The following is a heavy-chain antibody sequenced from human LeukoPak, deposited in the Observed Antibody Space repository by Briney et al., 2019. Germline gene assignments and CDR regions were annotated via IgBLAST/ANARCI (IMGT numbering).Heavy chain of an antibody. CDR2: IFYSGST. Sequence: SETLSLTCSVSGGSISSSTYYWGWIRQPPGKGLEWIGSIFYSGSTYYNSSLKSRVTISVGASKNQFSLKLSSVTAADTAVYYCARRLDYSKSLDYWGQGTLVTVSS. J-gene: IGHJ4*02. V-gene: IGHV4-39*01. CDR3: ARRLDYSKSLDY. CDR1: GGSISSSTYY. D-gene: IGHD4-11*01.